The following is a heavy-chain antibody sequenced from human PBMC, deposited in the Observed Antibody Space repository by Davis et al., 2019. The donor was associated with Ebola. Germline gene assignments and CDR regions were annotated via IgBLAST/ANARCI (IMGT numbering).Heavy chain of an antibody. D-gene: IGHD3-10*01. CDR2: IYHSGST. CDR3: ARSSRFGGFLYDY. V-gene: IGHV4-4*02. Sequence: SETLSLTCAVSGGSISSSNWWSWVRQHPGKGLEWIGEIYHSGSTNYNPSLKSRVTISVDTSKNQFSLKLSSVTAADTAVYYCARSSRFGGFLYDYWGQGTLVTVSS. J-gene: IGHJ4*02. CDR1: GGSISSSNW.